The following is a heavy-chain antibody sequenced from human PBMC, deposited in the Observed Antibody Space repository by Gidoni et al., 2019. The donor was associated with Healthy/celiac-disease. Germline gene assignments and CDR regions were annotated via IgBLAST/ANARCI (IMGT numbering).Heavy chain of an antibody. V-gene: IGHV3-30-3*01. CDR2: ISYDGSNK. D-gene: IGHD7-27*01. CDR1: GFTFSSYA. CDR3: ARTGGLYYYYGMDV. J-gene: IGHJ6*02. Sequence: QVQLVESGGGVVQPGRSLRLSCAASGFTFSSYAMHWVRQAPGKGLEWVAVISYDGSNKYYADSVKGRFTISRDNSKNTLYLQMNSLRAEDTAVYYCARTGGLYYYYGMDVWGQGTTVTVSS.